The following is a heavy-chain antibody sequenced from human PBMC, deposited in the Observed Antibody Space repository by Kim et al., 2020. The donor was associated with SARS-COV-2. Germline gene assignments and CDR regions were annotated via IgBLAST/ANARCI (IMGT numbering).Heavy chain of an antibody. CDR1: GFTFSSFW. J-gene: IGHJ5*02. D-gene: IGHD1-26*01. Sequence: GGSLRLSCAASGFTFSSFWMHWVRQAPGKGLVWVSRISDDGSSTSYADSVKGRFTISRDNAKNTLYLQMNSLRAEDTALYYCARDDKGRLGAPLSWGQGTLVTVSS. CDR2: ISDDGSST. V-gene: IGHV3-74*01. CDR3: ARDDKGRLGAPLS.